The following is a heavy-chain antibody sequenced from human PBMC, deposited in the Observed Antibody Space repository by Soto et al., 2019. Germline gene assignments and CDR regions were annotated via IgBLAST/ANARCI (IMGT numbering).Heavy chain of an antibody. Sequence: QVQLVESGGGVVQPGRSLRLSCAASGFTFSSYGMHWVRQAPGKGLEWVAVIWYDGSNKYYADSVKGRFTISRDNSKKTLYLQMNSLRAEDTAVYYCARDGARYDILTGYYDNYYGMDVWGQGTTVTVSS. V-gene: IGHV3-33*01. CDR3: ARDGARYDILTGYYDNYYGMDV. CDR2: IWYDGSNK. D-gene: IGHD3-9*01. J-gene: IGHJ6*02. CDR1: GFTFSSYG.